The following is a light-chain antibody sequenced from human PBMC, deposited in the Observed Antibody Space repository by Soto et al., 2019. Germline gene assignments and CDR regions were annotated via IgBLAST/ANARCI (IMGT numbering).Light chain of an antibody. CDR1: QSVSKY. V-gene: IGKV3-20*01. CDR2: GAS. CDR3: QQYGGSPQT. Sequence: EIVLTQSPGTLALSPGEGATLSCRASQSVSKYLAWYQQKPGQAPRLLIYGASSRATGIPDSFSGSGSGTDFTLTISRLEPEDFAVYYCQQYGGSPQTFGQETKVDIK. J-gene: IGKJ1*01.